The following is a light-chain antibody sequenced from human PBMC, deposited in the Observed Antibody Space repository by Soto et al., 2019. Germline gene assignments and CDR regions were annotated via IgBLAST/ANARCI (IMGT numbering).Light chain of an antibody. CDR1: QSVNSGY. CDR2: GAS. Sequence: EILLTQSPGTLSLSPGERAPLSCRASQSVNSGYLVWYQQKPGQATRLVIYGASTRATGIPDRFSGSESGTDFTLTLGRLEPEDGAVFDCQQYGSSPLTFGGGTKVDIK. V-gene: IGKV3-20*01. J-gene: IGKJ4*01. CDR3: QQYGSSPLT.